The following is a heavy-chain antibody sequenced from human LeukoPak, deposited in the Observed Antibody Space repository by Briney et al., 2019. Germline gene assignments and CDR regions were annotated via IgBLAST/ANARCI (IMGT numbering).Heavy chain of an antibody. CDR3: ARQTRARLSSSWYLGAFDI. Sequence: SETLSLTCTVSGGSISSGDYYWSRIRQPPGKGLEWIGYIYYSGSTYYNPSLKSRVTISVDTSKNQFSLKLSSVTAADTAVYYCARQTRARLSSSWYLGAFDIWGQGTMVTVSS. CDR1: GGSISSGDYY. V-gene: IGHV4-30-4*01. D-gene: IGHD6-13*01. CDR2: IYYSGST. J-gene: IGHJ3*02.